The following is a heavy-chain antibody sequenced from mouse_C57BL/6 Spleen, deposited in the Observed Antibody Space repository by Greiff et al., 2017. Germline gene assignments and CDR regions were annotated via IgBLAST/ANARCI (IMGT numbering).Heavy chain of an antibody. CDR2: ISSGSSTI. V-gene: IGHV5-17*01. CDR3: ARGSPFAY. Sequence: EVHLVESGGGLVKPGGSLKLSCAASGFTFSDYGMHWVRQAPEKGLEWVAYISSGSSTISYADTVKGRFTISRDNAKNTRFLQMTSLRSEDTAMYYCARGSPFAYWGQGTLVTGSA. CDR1: GFTFSDYG. J-gene: IGHJ3*01.